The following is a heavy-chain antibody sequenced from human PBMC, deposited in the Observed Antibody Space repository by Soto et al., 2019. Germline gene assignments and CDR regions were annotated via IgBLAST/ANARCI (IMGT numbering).Heavy chain of an antibody. Sequence: TLSLTCTVSGGSVTSDEDYWTWIRQSPGKGLEWIGYISNSGSTGYNPSLKTRLSMSVDRSKNQFTLRLTSVTAAGTAVYFCATESGSTYGYFDHWGQGPQVTVYS. CDR2: ISNSGST. D-gene: IGHD5-18*01. CDR1: GGSVTSDEDY. CDR3: ATESGSTYGYFDH. J-gene: IGHJ4*02. V-gene: IGHV4-30-4*01.